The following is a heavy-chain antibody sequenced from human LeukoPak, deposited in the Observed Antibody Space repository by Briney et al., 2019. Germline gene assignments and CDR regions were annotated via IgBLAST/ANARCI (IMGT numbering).Heavy chain of an antibody. D-gene: IGHD3-9*01. V-gene: IGHV4-59*01. Sequence: SETLSLTCTVSGGSISSYYWSWIRQPPGKGLEWIGYINYSGSTNYNPSLKSRVTISVDTSKNQFSLKLSSVTAADTAVYYCARGSDILTGFPDYYGMDVWGRGATVTVSS. CDR1: GGSISSYY. CDR2: INYSGST. J-gene: IGHJ6*02. CDR3: ARGSDILTGFPDYYGMDV.